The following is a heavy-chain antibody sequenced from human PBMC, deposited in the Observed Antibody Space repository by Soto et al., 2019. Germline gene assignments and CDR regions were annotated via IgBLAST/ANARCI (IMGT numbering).Heavy chain of an antibody. CDR2: IDSRGRTL. CDR1: GFTFTYYS. CDR3: ARQAARNYIDS. V-gene: IGHV3-11*01. D-gene: IGHD6-6*01. J-gene: IGHJ4*02. Sequence: PGGSLRLSCAASGFTFTYYSMSWIRQAPGKGLEWLAFIDSRGRTLSYADSVKGRFTISRDNAKNSLYLQMHSLRADDTAVYYCARQAARNYIDSWGQGTLVTV.